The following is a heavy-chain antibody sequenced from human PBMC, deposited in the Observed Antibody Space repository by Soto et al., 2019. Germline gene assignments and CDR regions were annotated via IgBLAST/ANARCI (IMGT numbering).Heavy chain of an antibody. CDR2: INPNSGGT. Sequence: ASVKVSCKASGYTFTGYYMHWVRQAPGQGLEWMGWINPNSGGTNYAQKFQGWVTMTRDTSISTAYMELSRLRSDDTAVYYCARDRGYYGSGRPLDYWGQGTLVTSPQ. J-gene: IGHJ4*02. CDR3: ARDRGYYGSGRPLDY. V-gene: IGHV1-2*04. D-gene: IGHD3-10*01. CDR1: GYTFTGYY.